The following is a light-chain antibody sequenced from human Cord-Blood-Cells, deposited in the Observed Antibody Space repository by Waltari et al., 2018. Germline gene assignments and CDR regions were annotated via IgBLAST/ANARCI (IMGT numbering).Light chain of an antibody. CDR2: EGS. V-gene: IGLV2-23*01. CDR1: SGAVGIYNF. CDR3: CSYAPWV. Sequence: QSALTQPASVSGSPGQSITISCTGTSGAVGIYNFVTWYQQHPGKAPKLMIYEGSKRPSGVSNRFSGSKSGNTASLTISGLQAEDEADYYCCSYAPWVFGGGTKLTVL. J-gene: IGLJ3*02.